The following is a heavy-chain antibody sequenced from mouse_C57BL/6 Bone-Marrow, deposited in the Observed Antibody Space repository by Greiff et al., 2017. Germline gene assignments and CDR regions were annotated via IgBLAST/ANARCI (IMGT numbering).Heavy chain of an antibody. J-gene: IGHJ3*01. D-gene: IGHD3-2*02. Sequence: QVQLQQSGAELVKPGASVKLSCKASGYTFTSYWMQWVKQRPGQGLEWIGEIDPSDSYTNYNQKFKGKATLTVDTSSSTAYMQLSSLTSEDSAVYYCARDGSGYPYWGQGTLVTVSA. CDR1: GYTFTSYW. CDR2: IDPSDSYT. CDR3: ARDGSGYPY. V-gene: IGHV1-50*01.